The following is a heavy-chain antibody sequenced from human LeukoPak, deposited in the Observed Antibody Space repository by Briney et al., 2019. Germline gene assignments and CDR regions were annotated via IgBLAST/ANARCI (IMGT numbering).Heavy chain of an antibody. CDR2: IRSKANSYAT. CDR3: TRQRSYAGSDY. Sequence: GGSLKLSCAASGFTFSGSAMHWVRQASGKGLEWVGRIRSKANSYATAYAASVKGRFTISRDDSKNTAYLQMNSLKTEDTAVYYCTRQRSYAGSDYWGQGTLVTVSS. CDR1: GFTFSGSA. D-gene: IGHD1-26*01. V-gene: IGHV3-73*01. J-gene: IGHJ4*02.